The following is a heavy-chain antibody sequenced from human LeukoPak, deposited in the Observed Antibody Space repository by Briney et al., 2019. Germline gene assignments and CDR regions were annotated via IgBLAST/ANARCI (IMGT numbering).Heavy chain of an antibody. D-gene: IGHD3-9*01. Sequence: GGSLRLSCAASGFIFSRHSINWVRQAPGKGLEWVSSISSSSSYIYYADSVKGRFTISRDNAKKSVYLQMNGLRAEDTAVYYCVRSAGNVLTGSSSYFDYWGQGTLVTVSS. CDR1: GFIFSRHS. J-gene: IGHJ4*02. V-gene: IGHV3-21*01. CDR2: ISSSSSYI. CDR3: VRSAGNVLTGSSSYFDY.